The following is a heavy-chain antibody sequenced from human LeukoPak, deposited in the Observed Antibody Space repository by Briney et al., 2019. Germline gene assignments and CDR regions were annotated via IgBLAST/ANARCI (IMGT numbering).Heavy chain of an antibody. CDR2: INHSGST. Sequence: SETLSLTCVVYGGPFSGYYWSWIRQPPGKGLEWIGEINHSGSTNYNPSLKSRVTISVDTSKNQFSLKLSSVTAADTAVYYCARGPKQWLVPYAGDAFGIWGQGTMVTVSS. V-gene: IGHV4-34*01. CDR3: ARGPKQWLVPYAGDAFGI. J-gene: IGHJ3*02. D-gene: IGHD6-19*01. CDR1: GGPFSGYY.